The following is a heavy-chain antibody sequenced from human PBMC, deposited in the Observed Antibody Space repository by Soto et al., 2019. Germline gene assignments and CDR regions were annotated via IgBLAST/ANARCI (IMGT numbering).Heavy chain of an antibody. J-gene: IGHJ5*02. CDR1: VFTFGDSY. CDR2: ISPGSRYP. D-gene: IGHD2-15*01. V-gene: IGHV3-11*06. Sequence: SLRLSCSGSVFTFGDSYMSWIRQAPGKGLEWLSYISPGSRYPAYADSVKGRFTISRDNAKRSLYLQMMSLTAEDTAIYCVRGGGGGLFDPWGQGTMVTVSS. CDR3: RGGGGGLFDP.